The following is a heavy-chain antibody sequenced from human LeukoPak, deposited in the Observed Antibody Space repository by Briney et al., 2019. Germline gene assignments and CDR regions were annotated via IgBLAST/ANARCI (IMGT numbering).Heavy chain of an antibody. J-gene: IGHJ4*02. D-gene: IGHD7-27*01. V-gene: IGHV1-18*04. CDR2: ISAYNGNT. Sequence: ASVKVSCKASGYTFTGYYMHWVRQAPGQGLEWMGWISAYNGNTNYAQKLQGRVTMTTDTSTSTAYMELRSLRSDDTAVYYCARDLGIGGHFDYWGQGTLVTVSS. CDR1: GYTFTGYY. CDR3: ARDLGIGGHFDY.